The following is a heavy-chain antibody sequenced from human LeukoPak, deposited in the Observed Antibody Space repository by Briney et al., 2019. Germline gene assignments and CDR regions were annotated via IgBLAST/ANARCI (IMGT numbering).Heavy chain of an antibody. Sequence: ASVKVSCKASGYTFTSYDINWVRQATGQGLEWMGWMSPNSGNTGYAQKFQGRVTMTRNTSISTAYMELSSLRSEDTAVYYCARQAAAEGFYYYGMDVWGQGTTVTVSS. CDR2: MSPNSGNT. CDR1: GYTFTSYD. D-gene: IGHD6-13*01. V-gene: IGHV1-8*01. J-gene: IGHJ6*02. CDR3: ARQAAAEGFYYYGMDV.